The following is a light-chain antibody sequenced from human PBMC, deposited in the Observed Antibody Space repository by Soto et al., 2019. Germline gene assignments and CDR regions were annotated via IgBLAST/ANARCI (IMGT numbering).Light chain of an antibody. CDR1: QNIYNY. V-gene: IGKV1-39*01. CDR3: QQTYTAPRT. Sequence: DIQMTQSPSYLPTSVGDRVTITCRASQNIYNYVTWYQQKPGKAPRLLVFGATRVQNGIPSRFSGTGSETDFTLTINDVQPEDFATYCCQQTYTAPRTFGQGTRLEI. J-gene: IGKJ2*01. CDR2: GAT.